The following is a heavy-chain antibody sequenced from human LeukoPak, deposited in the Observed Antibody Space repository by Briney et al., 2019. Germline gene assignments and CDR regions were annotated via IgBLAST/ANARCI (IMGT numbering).Heavy chain of an antibody. J-gene: IGHJ4*02. V-gene: IGHV1-69*04. CDR2: ITPILGIA. CDR3: ARDMDFDASLDY. D-gene: IGHD3-9*01. CDR1: GGTFSSYA. Sequence: GASVKVSCKASGGTFSSYAISWVRQAPGQGLEWMGRITPILGIANYAQKFQGRVTMTRDTSTSTVYMELSSLRSEDTAVYYCARDMDFDASLDYWGQGTLVTVSS.